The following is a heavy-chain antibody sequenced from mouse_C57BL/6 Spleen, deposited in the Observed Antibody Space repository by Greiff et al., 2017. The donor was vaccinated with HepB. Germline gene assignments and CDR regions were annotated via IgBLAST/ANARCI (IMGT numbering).Heavy chain of an antibody. Sequence: QVQLQQSGAELVKPGASVKLSCKASGYTFTSYWMQWVKQRPGQGLEWIGEIDPSDSYTNYNQKFKGKATLTVDTSSSTAYMQLSSLTSEDSAVYYCARRRSNYGGYFDVWGTGTTVTVSS. J-gene: IGHJ1*03. CDR3: ARRRSNYGGYFDV. CDR2: IDPSDSYT. D-gene: IGHD2-5*01. CDR1: GYTFTSYW. V-gene: IGHV1-50*01.